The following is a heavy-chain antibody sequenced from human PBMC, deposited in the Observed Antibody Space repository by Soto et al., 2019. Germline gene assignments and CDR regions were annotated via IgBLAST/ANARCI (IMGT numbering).Heavy chain of an antibody. CDR1: GGSIRSYY. J-gene: IGHJ4*02. V-gene: IGHV4-59*12. CDR2: IYYSGST. D-gene: IGHD3-22*01. CDR3: ASHYYDSSGYYSPAPVIDY. Sequence: SETLSLTCTGSGGSIRSYYWSWIRQPPGKGLEWIGYIYYSGSTYYNPSLKSRVTISVDTSKNQFSLKLSSVTAADTAVYYCASHYYDSSGYYSPAPVIDYWGQGTLVTVSS.